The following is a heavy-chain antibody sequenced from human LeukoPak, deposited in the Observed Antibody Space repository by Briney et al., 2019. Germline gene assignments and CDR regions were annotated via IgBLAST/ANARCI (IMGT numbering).Heavy chain of an antibody. J-gene: IGHJ4*02. CDR3: ARNGGDYYDSSGYYFVFDY. CDR2: INARGHT. V-gene: IGHV4-34*01. CDR1: GGSFSDYH. Sequence: SETLSLTCAVHGGSFSDYHWNWIRQSPGKGLEWIGEINARGHTNYNPSLETRVTVSVDTSKKQFSLRLSSVTAADTAVYYCARNGGDYYDSSGYYFVFDYWGQGTLVTVS. D-gene: IGHD3-22*01.